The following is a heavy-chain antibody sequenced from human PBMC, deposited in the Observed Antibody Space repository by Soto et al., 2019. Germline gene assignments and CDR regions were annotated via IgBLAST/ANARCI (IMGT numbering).Heavy chain of an antibody. D-gene: IGHD3-3*01. J-gene: IGHJ6*02. CDR1: GGTFSSYA. V-gene: IGHV1-69*13. CDR2: IIPIFGTA. CDR3: ARDWGLGDFWSGTPPGMDV. Sequence: GASVKVSCKASGGTFSSYAISWVRQAPGQGLEWMGGIIPIFGTANYAQKFQGRVTITADESTSTAYMELSSLRSEDTAVYYCARDWGLGDFWSGTPPGMDVWGQGTTVTVS.